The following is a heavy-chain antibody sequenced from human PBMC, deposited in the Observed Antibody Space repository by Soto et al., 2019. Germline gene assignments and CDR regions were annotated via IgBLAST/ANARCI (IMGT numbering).Heavy chain of an antibody. V-gene: IGHV4-34*01. CDR3: ARGRGYDYIWVAASGFRSPNWFDP. CDR2: INHIGST. D-gene: IGHD3-16*01. Sequence: QVQLQQWGAGLLKPSETLSLTCAVYGGSFSGYYWSWIRQPPGKGLEWIGKINHIGSTNYNPSPKSRVTVSVDTSKNQFSVKLSSVPAAATDVYYCARGRGYDYIWVAASGFRSPNWFDPWGHGTLVTVSS. J-gene: IGHJ5*02. CDR1: GGSFSGYY.